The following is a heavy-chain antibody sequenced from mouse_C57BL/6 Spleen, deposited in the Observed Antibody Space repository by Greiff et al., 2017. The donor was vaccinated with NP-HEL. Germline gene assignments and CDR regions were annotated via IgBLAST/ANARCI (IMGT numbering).Heavy chain of an antibody. J-gene: IGHJ3*01. CDR1: GYTFTSYW. CDR2: IDPSDSYT. V-gene: IGHV1-50*01. CDR3: ARGGEFAY. Sequence: QVQLKQPGAELVKPGASVKLSCKASGYTFTSYWMQWVKQRPGQGLEWIGEIDPSDSYTNYNQKFKGKATLTVDTSSSTAYMQLSSLTSEDSAVYYCARGGEFAYWGQGTLVTVSA.